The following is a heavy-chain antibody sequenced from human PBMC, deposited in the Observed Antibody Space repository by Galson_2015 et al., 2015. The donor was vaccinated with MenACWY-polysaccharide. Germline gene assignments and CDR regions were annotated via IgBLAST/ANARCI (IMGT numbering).Heavy chain of an antibody. CDR1: GFTFSNFW. J-gene: IGHJ4*02. CDR2: IKKDGSEK. CDR3: ARERWVRGVFFDQ. Sequence: SLRLSCAASGFTFSNFWMSWVRQAPGKELEWVASIKKDGSEKYLADSVKGRFTISRDNAENPLFLQMNSLRAEDTAVYYCARERWVRGVFFDQWGQGTLVTVSS. D-gene: IGHD3-10*01. V-gene: IGHV3-7*01.